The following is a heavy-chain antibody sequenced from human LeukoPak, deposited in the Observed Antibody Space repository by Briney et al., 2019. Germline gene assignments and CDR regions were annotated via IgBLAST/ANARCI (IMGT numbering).Heavy chain of an antibody. V-gene: IGHV3-74*01. J-gene: IGHJ4*02. CDR1: GFTFSSYW. CDR3: ARADSSKTRSFDY. D-gene: IGHD3-22*01. Sequence: GGSLRLSCAASGFTFSSYWMHWDRQAPGKGLVWVSRINGDGGSTNYADSVKGRFTISRDNAENTLYLQMNSLRAEDTAVYYCARADSSKTRSFDYWGQGTLVTVSS. CDR2: INGDGGST.